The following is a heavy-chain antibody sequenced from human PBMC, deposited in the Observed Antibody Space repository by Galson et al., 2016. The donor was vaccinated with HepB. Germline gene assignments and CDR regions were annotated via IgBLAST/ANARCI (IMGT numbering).Heavy chain of an antibody. CDR3: VMGSGWLGTS. V-gene: IGHV3-43*02. CDR2: ISGDGTRT. D-gene: IGHD6-19*01. Sequence: SLRLSCAASGFSFHDYYMLWVRQAPGKGLEWVSLISGDGTRTYYVDSVKGRFTISRDTSKNSLYLQVTTLKTEDTAFYYCVMGSGWLGTSWGQGTLVTVSS. J-gene: IGHJ5*02. CDR1: GFSFHDYY.